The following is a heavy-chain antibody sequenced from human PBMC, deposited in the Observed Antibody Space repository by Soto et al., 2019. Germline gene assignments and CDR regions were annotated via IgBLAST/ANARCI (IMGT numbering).Heavy chain of an antibody. CDR2: SSAYNGNT. D-gene: IGHD6-6*01. Sequence: QVHLVQSGAEVRRPGASVRVSCKASGYTFSNYGVNWVRQAPGQGLEWLGWSSAYNGNTKSAQKFQDKLTMATDTSTSTAYMELRSLRSDDTAVYFCARDGRQFVPNSDTCDIWGQGTMITVSS. CDR3: ARDGRQFVPNSDTCDI. J-gene: IGHJ3*02. V-gene: IGHV1-18*01. CDR1: GYTFSNYG.